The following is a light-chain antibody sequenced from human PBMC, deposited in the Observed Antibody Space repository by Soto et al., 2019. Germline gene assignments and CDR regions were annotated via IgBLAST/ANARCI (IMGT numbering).Light chain of an antibody. CDR1: QIVSSSY. J-gene: IGKJ1*01. CDR3: QQYGTSPWT. V-gene: IGKV3-20*01. CDR2: VAS. Sequence: EIVLTQSPVTLSLSPCEIATLSCIASQIVSSSYLAWYQQKPGQAPRVLIYVASTRATGIPARFSGSGSGTDFTLSISRVEPEDFAVYYCQQYGTSPWTFGQGTKVDTK.